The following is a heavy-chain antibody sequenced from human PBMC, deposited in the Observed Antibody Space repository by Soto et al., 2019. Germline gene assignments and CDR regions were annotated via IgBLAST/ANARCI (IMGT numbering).Heavy chain of an antibody. Sequence: GGSLRLSFAASGFTVGSYAMHSVRQVRGKGLEWVAVISYDGSNKYYADSVKGRFTISRDNSKNTLYLQMNSLRAEDTAVYYCARDGRRYCSGGSCLSDVWGRGTTVT. V-gene: IGHV3-30-3*01. CDR3: ARDGRRYCSGGSCLSDV. D-gene: IGHD2-15*01. CDR2: ISYDGSNK. CDR1: GFTVGSYA. J-gene: IGHJ6*02.